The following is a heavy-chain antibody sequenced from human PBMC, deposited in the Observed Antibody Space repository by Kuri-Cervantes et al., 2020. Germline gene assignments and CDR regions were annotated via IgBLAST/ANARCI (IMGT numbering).Heavy chain of an antibody. CDR2: INPNSGGT. D-gene: IGHD2-15*01. CDR3: ARDRRCPYCSGGSCYSGGWFDP. J-gene: IGHJ5*02. V-gene: IGHV1-2*02. CDR1: GYTFTGYY. Sequence: ASVKVSCKASGYTFTGYYMHWVRQAPGQGLEWMGWINPNSGGTNYAQKFQGRVTMTRDTSISTAYMELSRLRSDDTAVYYCARDRRCPYCSGGSCYSGGWFDPWGQGTLVTVSS.